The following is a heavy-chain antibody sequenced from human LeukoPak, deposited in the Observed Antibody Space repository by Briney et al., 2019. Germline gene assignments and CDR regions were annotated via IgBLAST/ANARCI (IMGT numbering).Heavy chain of an antibody. CDR3: ARGRYFFASGSPHAFDI. CDR1: GFIFSSHY. D-gene: IGHD3-10*01. CDR2: INTDGSAT. V-gene: IGHV3-74*01. J-gene: IGHJ3*02. Sequence: PGGSLRLSCAASGFIFSSHYMHWVRQAPGKGLVWVSRINTDGSATNYADSVEGRFTISRENAKNTLSLQMNSLGAEDTAVYYCARGRYFFASGSPHAFDIGGRGTMVTVS.